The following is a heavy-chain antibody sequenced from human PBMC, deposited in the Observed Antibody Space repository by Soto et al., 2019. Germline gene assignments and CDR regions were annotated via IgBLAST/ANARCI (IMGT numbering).Heavy chain of an antibody. CDR3: ARDAVPCCSNGVCYRGYYHFAMDV. Sequence: QVHLVQSGGEVKTSVASGKVSCKASGYTFPTYGLSWARQGPGQGLEWVGWISACNGDTNYAWQLPGRVSMTTDTATSTAYRVLGSLRSDDTAVYYCARDAVPCCSNGVCYRGYYHFAMDVGGQGTAVTVS. CDR1: GYTFPTYG. CDR2: ISACNGDT. J-gene: IGHJ6*02. D-gene: IGHD2-8*01. V-gene: IGHV1-18*01.